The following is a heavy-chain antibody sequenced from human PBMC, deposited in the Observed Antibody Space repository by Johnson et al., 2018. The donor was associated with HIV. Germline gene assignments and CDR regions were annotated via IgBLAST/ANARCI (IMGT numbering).Heavy chain of an antibody. CDR3: AKDRTYSLDAFDI. CDR1: GFTFSSYA. J-gene: IGHJ3*02. D-gene: IGHD2-21*01. V-gene: IGHV3-30-3*01. CDR2: ISYDGSNK. Sequence: QMQLVESGGGVVQPGRSLRLSCAASGFTFSSYAMHWVRQAPGKGLEWVAVISYDGSNKYFADSVKGRFTISRDKSKNTLYLQMNSLRAEDTALYYCAKDRTYSLDAFDIWGQGTMVTVSS.